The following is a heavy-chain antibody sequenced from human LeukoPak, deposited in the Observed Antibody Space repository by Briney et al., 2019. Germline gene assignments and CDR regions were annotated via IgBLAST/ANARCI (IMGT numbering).Heavy chain of an antibody. CDR1: GGSISSDS. Sequence: SETLSLTCTVSGGSISSDSWSWIRQPPGKGLEWIGYVYHSGRDNYNPSLKSRVTISVDTSKSQFSLKLKSVTAADTAVYYCARHTNVNFYPFDYWGQGALVTVSS. J-gene: IGHJ4*02. CDR3: ARHTNVNFYPFDY. D-gene: IGHD2-8*01. CDR2: VYHSGRD. V-gene: IGHV4-59*08.